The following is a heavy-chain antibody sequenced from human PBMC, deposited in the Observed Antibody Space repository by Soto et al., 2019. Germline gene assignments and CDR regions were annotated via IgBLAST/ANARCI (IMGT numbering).Heavy chain of an antibody. CDR3: ARDVRYYYDFWSGYPHGMDV. CDR1: GFTFSSYS. J-gene: IGHJ6*02. D-gene: IGHD3-3*01. CDR2: ISSSSSYI. V-gene: IGHV3-21*01. Sequence: LRLSCAASGFTFSSYSMNWVRQAPGKGLEWVSSISSSSSYIYYADSVKGRFTISRDNAKNSLYLQMNSLRAEDTAVYHCARDVRYYYDFWSGYPHGMDVWGQGTTVTVSS.